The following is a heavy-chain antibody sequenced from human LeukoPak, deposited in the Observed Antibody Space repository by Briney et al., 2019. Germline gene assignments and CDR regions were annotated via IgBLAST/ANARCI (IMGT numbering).Heavy chain of an antibody. CDR3: ARDPELTR. CDR1: GFTFSNYA. D-gene: IGHD1-14*01. CDR2: ISAAGYSI. J-gene: IGHJ4*02. Sequence: GGSLRLSCAASGFTFSNYAMSWVRQAPAKGLEWVSTISAAGYSIYYADSVKGRFTISRDNSKNTLYLQMSRLRAEDTAVYYCARDPELTRWGQGTLVTVSS. V-gene: IGHV3-23*01.